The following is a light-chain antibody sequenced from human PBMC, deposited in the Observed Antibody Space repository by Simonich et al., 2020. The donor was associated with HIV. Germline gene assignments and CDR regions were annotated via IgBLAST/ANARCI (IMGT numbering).Light chain of an antibody. Sequence: QSALTQPRSVSVSPGQSVTLSCTGTSSAVGGHNYVSWYQQHPGKAPKLMIYDVRKRPSGFPDRFSGSKSGNTASLTISGLQAEDEADYYCCSYAGSYTWVFGGGTKLTVL. J-gene: IGLJ3*02. CDR3: CSYAGSYTWV. CDR1: SSAVGGHNY. V-gene: IGLV2-11*01. CDR2: DVR.